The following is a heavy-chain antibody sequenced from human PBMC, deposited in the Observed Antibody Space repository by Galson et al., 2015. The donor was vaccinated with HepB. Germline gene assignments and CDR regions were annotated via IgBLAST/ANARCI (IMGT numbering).Heavy chain of an antibody. V-gene: IGHV5-51*01. D-gene: IGHD3-22*01. CDR2: IYPGDSDT. J-gene: IGHJ4*02. CDR3: ARHLTASIVVLTEGYFDY. Sequence: QSGAEVTKPGESLKISCKGSGYRFTNYWIAWVRQMPGKGLEWMGIIYPGDSDTRYSPSLQGQVTISADKSTSTVYLQWSSLKASDTAIYYCARHLTASIVVLTEGYFDYWGQGTLFTVSS. CDR1: GYRFTNYW.